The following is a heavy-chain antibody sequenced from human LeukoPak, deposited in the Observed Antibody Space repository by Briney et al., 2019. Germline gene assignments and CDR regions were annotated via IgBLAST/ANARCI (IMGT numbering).Heavy chain of an antibody. Sequence: SCKASGYTFTGYYMHWVRQAPGKGLEWVAVISYDGSNKYYADSVKGRFTISRDNSKNTLYLQMSSLRAEDTAVYYCAKMGSSQADYWGQGTLVTVSS. CDR2: ISYDGSNK. CDR3: AKMGSSQADY. V-gene: IGHV3-30*18. D-gene: IGHD2-2*01. CDR1: GYTFTGYY. J-gene: IGHJ4*02.